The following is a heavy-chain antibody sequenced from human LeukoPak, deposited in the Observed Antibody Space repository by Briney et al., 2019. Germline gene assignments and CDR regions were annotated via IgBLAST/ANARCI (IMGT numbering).Heavy chain of an antibody. D-gene: IGHD6-13*01. Sequence: GESLQISCKGSGYSFTSYWIGWVRQMPGKGLEWMGIIYPGDSDTRYSPSFQGQVTTSADKSISTAYLQWSSLKASDTAMYYCARLSSSHLGSFDYWGQGTLVTVSS. CDR1: GYSFTSYW. CDR2: IYPGDSDT. J-gene: IGHJ4*02. V-gene: IGHV5-51*01. CDR3: ARLSSSHLGSFDY.